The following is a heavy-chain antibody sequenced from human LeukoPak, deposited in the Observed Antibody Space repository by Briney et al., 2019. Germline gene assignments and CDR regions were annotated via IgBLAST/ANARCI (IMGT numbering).Heavy chain of an antibody. CDR2: IYHSGST. J-gene: IGHJ4*02. D-gene: IGHD2-2*01. V-gene: IGHV4-30-2*01. CDR1: GGSISSGGYY. Sequence: SETLSLTCTVSGGSISSGGYYWSWIRQPPGKGLEWIGYIYHSGSTYYNPSLKSRVTISVDRSKNQFSLKLSSVTAADTAVYYCASTPIVVVPAAFDYWGQGTLVTVSS. CDR3: ASTPIVVVPAAFDY.